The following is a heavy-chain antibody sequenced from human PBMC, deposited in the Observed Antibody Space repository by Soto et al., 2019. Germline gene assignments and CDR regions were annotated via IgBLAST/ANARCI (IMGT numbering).Heavy chain of an antibody. J-gene: IGHJ6*02. D-gene: IGHD4-17*01. V-gene: IGHV3-9*01. CDR2: ISWNSGSI. CDR1: GFTFDDYA. CDR3: AKAYTVTPTPYGMDV. Sequence: HPGGSLRLSCAASGFTFDDYAMHWVRQAPGKGLEYVSGISWNSGSIAYADSVKGRFTISRDNAKNSLYLQMSSLRPEDTALYYCAKAYTVTPTPYGMDVWGQGTTVTVSS.